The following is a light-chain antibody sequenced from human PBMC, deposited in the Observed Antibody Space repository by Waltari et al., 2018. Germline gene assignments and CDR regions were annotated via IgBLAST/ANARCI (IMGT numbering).Light chain of an antibody. CDR2: GAS. J-gene: IGKJ4*01. V-gene: IGKV1-39*01. CDR1: QSISSY. CDR3: QQSYSTPLS. Sequence: DIQMTQSPSSLSASVGDRVTITCRARQSISSYLNWYQQKPGKAPNLLIYGASSLQSGVPSRFSGSGSGTDFTLTISSLQPEDFATYYCQQSYSTPLSFGGGTKVEIK.